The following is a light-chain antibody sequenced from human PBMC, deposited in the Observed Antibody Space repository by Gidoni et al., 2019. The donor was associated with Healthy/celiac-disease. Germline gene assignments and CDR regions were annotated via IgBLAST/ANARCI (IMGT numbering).Light chain of an antibody. Sequence: ELVLTQSPGTLSLSPGERATLSCRASQSVSSSYLAWYQQKPGQDPRLLIYGASSRATGIPDRFICSGSGTDFTLTISRLEPEDFALYYFQQYGSSPFTFXPXTKVDIK. CDR3: QQYGSSPFT. CDR2: GAS. J-gene: IGKJ3*01. V-gene: IGKV3-20*01. CDR1: QSVSSSY.